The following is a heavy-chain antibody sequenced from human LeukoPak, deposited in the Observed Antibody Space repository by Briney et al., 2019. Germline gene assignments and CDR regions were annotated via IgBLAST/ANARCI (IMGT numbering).Heavy chain of an antibody. CDR3: AALLGYCSGGSCYSTYYFDY. CDR2: IYPGDSDT. Sequence: GESLKISCKGSGYSFTSYWIGWVRQMPGKGLEWMGIIYPGDSDTRYSPSFQGQVTISADKSTSTAYLRWSSLKASDTAMYYCAALLGYCSGGSCYSTYYFDYWGQGTLVTVSS. D-gene: IGHD2-15*01. CDR1: GYSFTSYW. J-gene: IGHJ4*02. V-gene: IGHV5-51*01.